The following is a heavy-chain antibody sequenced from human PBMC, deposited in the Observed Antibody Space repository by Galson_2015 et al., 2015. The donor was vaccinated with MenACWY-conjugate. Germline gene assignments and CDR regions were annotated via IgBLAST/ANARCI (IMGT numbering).Heavy chain of an antibody. CDR2: ISSSGSNT. V-gene: IGHV3-23*01. CDR1: GFTFINYA. D-gene: IGHD7-27*01. Sequence: SLRLSCAASGFTFINYAVAWVRQPPGKGLEWVSAISSSGSNTYYADSARGRFAISRDNSKNTVYLHLSSLRAEDTAIYFCARRTDWGTDQRPDLDFWGQGTTVTVSS. J-gene: IGHJ6*02. CDR3: ARRTDWGTDQRPDLDF.